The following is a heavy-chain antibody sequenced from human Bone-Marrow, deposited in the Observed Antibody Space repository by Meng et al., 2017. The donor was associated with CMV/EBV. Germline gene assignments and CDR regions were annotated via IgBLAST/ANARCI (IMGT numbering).Heavy chain of an antibody. CDR3: ARVRLKPTAFFDY. Sequence: GESLKISCAASGFRLSSFAMHWDRQAPGKGLEWVAVTSYDGTNNYYADSVRGRFTISRDNAKNSLYLQMNSLRAEDTAVYYCARVRLKPTAFFDYWGQGTLVTVSS. D-gene: IGHD5-18*01. CDR1: GFRLSSFA. V-gene: IGHV3-30-3*01. J-gene: IGHJ4*02. CDR2: TSYDGTNN.